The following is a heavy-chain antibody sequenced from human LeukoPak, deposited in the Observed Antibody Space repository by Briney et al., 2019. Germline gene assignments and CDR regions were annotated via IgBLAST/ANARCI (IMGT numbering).Heavy chain of an antibody. CDR3: ARSREGNYFDY. Sequence: PGGSLRLSCAASGFTVSSNYMSWVRQAPGKGLEWVSAIYSGGSTYYADSVKSRFTIYRDNSKNTLYLQMNRLRAEDTAVYYCARSREGNYFDYWGQGTLVTVSS. V-gene: IGHV3-53*01. CDR1: GFTVSSNY. J-gene: IGHJ4*02. CDR2: IYSGGST.